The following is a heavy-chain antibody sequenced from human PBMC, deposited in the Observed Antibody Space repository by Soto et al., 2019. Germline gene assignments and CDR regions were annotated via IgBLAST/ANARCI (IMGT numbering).Heavy chain of an antibody. CDR3: AREKVTAVAEYKYYYGMDV. CDR2: IDHSGNI. Sequence: QVQLQESGPGLVKPSETLSLTCTVSDGSITKNYWTWIRQPPGKGLEWIGHIDHSGNINYHPSLKSRVTISVDTSKNQFSLKLSSVIAADTGVYYCAREKVTAVAEYKYYYGMDVWGQGTTITVSS. V-gene: IGHV4-59*01. D-gene: IGHD6-19*01. J-gene: IGHJ6*01. CDR1: DGSITKNY.